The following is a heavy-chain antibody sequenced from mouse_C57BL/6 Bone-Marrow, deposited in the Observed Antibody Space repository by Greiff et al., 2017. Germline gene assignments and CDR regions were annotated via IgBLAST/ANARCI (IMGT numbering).Heavy chain of an antibody. D-gene: IGHD2-4*01. CDR2: INPGSGGT. CDR1: GYAFTNYL. CDR3: ARYDYGFAY. J-gene: IGHJ3*01. V-gene: IGHV1-54*01. Sequence: VKLMESGAELVRPGTSVKVSCKASGYAFTNYLIEWVKQRPGQGLEWIGVINPGSGGTNYNEKFKGKATLTADKSSSTAYMQLSSLTSEDSAVYFCARYDYGFAYWGQGTLVTVSA.